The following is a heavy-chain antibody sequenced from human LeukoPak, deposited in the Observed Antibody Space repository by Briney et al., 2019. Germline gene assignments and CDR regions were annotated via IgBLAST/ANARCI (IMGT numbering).Heavy chain of an antibody. CDR1: GFTFSSYW. V-gene: IGHV3-74*01. Sequence: SGGSLRLSCAASGFTFSSYWMHWVRQVPGKGLVWVSRIREDGTITNYEDSVKGRFTIFRDNAMNTLYLQMHSLRAEDTAIYYCARNFVGTSTPDFDSWGQGTQVTVSS. J-gene: IGHJ4*02. CDR3: ARNFVGTSTPDFDS. CDR2: IREDGTIT. D-gene: IGHD1-26*01.